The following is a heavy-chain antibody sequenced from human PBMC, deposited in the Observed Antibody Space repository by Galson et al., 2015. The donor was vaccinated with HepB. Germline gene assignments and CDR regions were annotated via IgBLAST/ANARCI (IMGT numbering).Heavy chain of an antibody. CDR3: ARAVYYDFWNGFGP. CDR2: INLGGGT. V-gene: IGHV4-34*01. J-gene: IGHJ5*02. D-gene: IGHD3-3*01. CDR1: GGSFSTYY. Sequence: TLSLTCAVYGGSFSTYYWSWIRQPPGKGLEWIGEINLGGGTNYNPSLKSRVIISVDTSKNRFSLRLSSVTAADTAVYYCARAVYYDFWNGFGPWGQGTLVTVSS.